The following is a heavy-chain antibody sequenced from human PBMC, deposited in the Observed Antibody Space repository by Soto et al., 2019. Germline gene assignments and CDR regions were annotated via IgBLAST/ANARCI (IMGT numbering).Heavy chain of an antibody. CDR1: GFTFSSYA. D-gene: IGHD3-10*01. CDR2: ISYDGSNK. Sequence: QVQLVESGGGVVQPGRSLRLSCAASGFTFSSYAMHWVRQAPGKGLEWVAVISYDGSNKYYADSVKGRFTISRDNSKNTLYLQMNSLRAEDTAVYYCARDFGYGSGSYRGMDVW. J-gene: IGHJ6*01. CDR3: ARDFGYGSGSYRGMDV. V-gene: IGHV3-30-3*01.